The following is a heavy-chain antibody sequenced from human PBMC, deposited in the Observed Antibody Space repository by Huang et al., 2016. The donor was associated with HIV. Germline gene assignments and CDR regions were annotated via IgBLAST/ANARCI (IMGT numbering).Heavy chain of an antibody. V-gene: IGHV5-51*03. Sequence: EVQLVQSGAEVKKPGESLKISCKGSGYSFRTYWIGWVRQMPGKGLEWRGMIFPGDSDTRYSPSFQGQVTISADKSISTAYLQWSSLKASDTAMYYCASTASYSGSYRGAFDIWGQGTMVTVSS. CDR1: GYSFRTYW. CDR3: ASTASYSGSYRGAFDI. CDR2: IFPGDSDT. D-gene: IGHD1-26*01. J-gene: IGHJ3*02.